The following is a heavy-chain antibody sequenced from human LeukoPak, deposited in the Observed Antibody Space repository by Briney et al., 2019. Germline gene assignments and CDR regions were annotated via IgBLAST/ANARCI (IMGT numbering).Heavy chain of an antibody. V-gene: IGHV1-2*02. CDR3: ARERRIAPWFDP. D-gene: IGHD6-13*01. J-gene: IGHJ5*02. CDR1: GYTFTGYY. Sequence: GASVKVSCRASGYTFTGYYMHWIRQAPGQGLEWMGWINPNSGRTNYAQKFQGRVTMTRDTSISTAYMELSRLRSDDTAVYYCARERRIAPWFDPWGQGTLVTVSS. CDR2: INPNSGRT.